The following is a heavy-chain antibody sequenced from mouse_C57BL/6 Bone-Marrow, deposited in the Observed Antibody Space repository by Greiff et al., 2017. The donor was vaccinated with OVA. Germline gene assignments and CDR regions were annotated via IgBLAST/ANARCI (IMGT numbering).Heavy chain of an antibody. CDR3: TRVTTPLDY. J-gene: IGHJ2*01. CDR2: ISSGGDYI. D-gene: IGHD5-5*01. CDR1: GFTFSSYA. V-gene: IGHV5-9-1*02. Sequence: EVKLEESGEGLVKPGGSLKLSCAASGFTFSSYAMSWVRQTPEKRLEWVAYISSGGDYIYYADTVKGRFTISRDNARNTLYLQMSSLKSEDTAMYYCTRVTTPLDYWGQGTTLTVSS.